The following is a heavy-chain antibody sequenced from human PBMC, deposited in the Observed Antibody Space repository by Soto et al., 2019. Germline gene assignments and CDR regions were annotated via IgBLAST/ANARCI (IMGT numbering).Heavy chain of an antibody. CDR1: GFTFSDYY. CDR3: ARNYSSSWYVWFDP. V-gene: IGHV3-11*01. Sequence: LRLSCAASGFTFSDYYMSWVRQAPGKGLEWVSYISSSGSTIYYADSVKGRFTISRDNAKNSLYLQMNSLRAEDTAVYYCARNYSSSWYVWFDPWGQGTLVTVSS. J-gene: IGHJ5*02. D-gene: IGHD6-13*01. CDR2: ISSSGSTI.